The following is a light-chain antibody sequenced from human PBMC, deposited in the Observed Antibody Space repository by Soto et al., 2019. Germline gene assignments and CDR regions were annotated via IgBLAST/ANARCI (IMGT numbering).Light chain of an antibody. V-gene: IGKV3-11*01. CDR1: QSVGDY. CDR3: QQRSDWSC. Sequence: EIVLTQSPATLSLSPGERATLSCRSRQSVGDYLAWYQQKLGQAPRLLLYDASNRATGIPARFSGSGSRTDFTLTNSTLEPEDFAVYYCQQRSDWSCFGQGTKLEIK. CDR2: DAS. J-gene: IGKJ2*03.